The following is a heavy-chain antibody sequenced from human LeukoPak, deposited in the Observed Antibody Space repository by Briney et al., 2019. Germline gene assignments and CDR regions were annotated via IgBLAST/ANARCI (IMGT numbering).Heavy chain of an antibody. CDR1: GVTFSNAW. V-gene: IGHV3-21*01. Sequence: GGSLRLSCAASGVTFSNAWMSWVRQAPGKGLEWVSSISSSSSYIYYADSVKGRFTISRDNAKNSLYLQMNSLRAEDTAVYYCARDHPLTVTTGNWFDPWGQGTLVTVSS. D-gene: IGHD4-17*01. CDR2: ISSSSSYI. J-gene: IGHJ5*02. CDR3: ARDHPLTVTTGNWFDP.